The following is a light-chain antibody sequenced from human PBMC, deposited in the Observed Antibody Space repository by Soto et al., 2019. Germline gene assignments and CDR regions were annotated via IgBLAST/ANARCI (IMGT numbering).Light chain of an antibody. CDR1: QSISNH. CDR3: QQSFSVRSWT. CDR2: AAS. J-gene: IGKJ1*01. Sequence: DIQMTQSPSSLSASVEDRVIITCRSSQSISNHLNWYQQKPGKAPKLLIFAASSLQSGVPSRFSGSRSGPDFTLTISSLQPEDFATYFCQQSFSVRSWTFGQGTKV. V-gene: IGKV1-39*01.